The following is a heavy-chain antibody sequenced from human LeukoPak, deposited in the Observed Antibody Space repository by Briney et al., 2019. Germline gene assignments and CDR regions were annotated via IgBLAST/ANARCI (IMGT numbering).Heavy chain of an antibody. Sequence: PGGSLRLSCAASGFTFSISAMHWVRQAPGKGLEWVAVISFDGSNKYYADSVKSRFTVSRDNSKSTLFLQMSTLRAEDTAVYYCATLTGTTGSDDYWGQGTLVTVSS. J-gene: IGHJ4*02. V-gene: IGHV3-30*04. CDR2: ISFDGSNK. CDR3: ATLTGTTGSDDY. CDR1: GFTFSISA. D-gene: IGHD1-20*01.